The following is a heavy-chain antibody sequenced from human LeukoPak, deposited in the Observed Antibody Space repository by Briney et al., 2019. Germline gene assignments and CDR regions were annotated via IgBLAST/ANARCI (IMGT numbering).Heavy chain of an antibody. CDR1: GYTLTKLS. CDR2: FDPEDGET. J-gene: IGHJ4*02. V-gene: IGHV1-24*01. D-gene: IGHD3-22*01. Sequence: ASVKVSCKVSGYTLTKLSMHWVRQAPGKGLEWMGGFDPEDGETIYAQKFQGRVTITEDTSTDTAYMELSSLRSEDTAVYYCATSTHYDSSGYHSPCDYWGQGTLVTVSS. CDR3: ATSTHYDSSGYHSPCDY.